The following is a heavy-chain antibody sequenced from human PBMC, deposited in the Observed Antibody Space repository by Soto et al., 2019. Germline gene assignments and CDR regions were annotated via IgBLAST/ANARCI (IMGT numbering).Heavy chain of an antibody. CDR3: ARGIAVAGIFRFDP. J-gene: IGHJ5*02. Sequence: ASVKVSCKASGGTFSSYAISWVRQAPGQGLEWMGGIIPIFGTANYAQKFQGRVTITADESTSTAYMELSSLRSEDTAVYYCARGIAVAGIFRFDPWGQGTLVTVSS. CDR1: GGTFSSYA. V-gene: IGHV1-69*13. CDR2: IIPIFGTA. D-gene: IGHD6-19*01.